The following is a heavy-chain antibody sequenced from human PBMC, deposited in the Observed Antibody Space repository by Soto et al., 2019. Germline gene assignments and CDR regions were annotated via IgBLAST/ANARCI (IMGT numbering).Heavy chain of an antibody. CDR2: IIPIFSKT. CDR3: ARDVVRSTGGDS. D-gene: IGHD7-27*01. Sequence: QVQLVQSGAQVKEPGTSVTVSCRASGGTFSTSSFVWVRQGPGQGLEWMGGIIPIFSKTNVAPKFQDRITFTADESTRTAYMELSSLRSEDTAIYYCARDVVRSTGGDSWGQGTLVTDSS. V-gene: IGHV1-69*01. CDR1: GGTFSTSS. J-gene: IGHJ4*02.